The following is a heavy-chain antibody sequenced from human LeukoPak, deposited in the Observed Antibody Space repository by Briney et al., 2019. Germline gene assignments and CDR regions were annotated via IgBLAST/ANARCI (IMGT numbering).Heavy chain of an antibody. Sequence: GGSLRLSCAVSGFTFSSYWMHWVRQAPGKGLVWVSRIDRDGSRINYADSVKGRFTISRDNGKNTLFLQMNSLRAEDTAVYYWAKAGSGMDLIYFDYWGQGTLVTVSS. D-gene: IGHD1-26*01. J-gene: IGHJ4*02. CDR3: AKAGSGMDLIYFDY. V-gene: IGHV3-74*01. CDR2: IDRDGSRI. CDR1: GFTFSSYW.